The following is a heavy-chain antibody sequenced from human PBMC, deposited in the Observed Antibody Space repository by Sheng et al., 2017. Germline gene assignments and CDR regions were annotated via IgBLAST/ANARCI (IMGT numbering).Heavy chain of an antibody. D-gene: IGHD2-15*01. CDR2: IRYDGSNK. CDR1: GFTFSSYG. J-gene: IGHJ4*02. CDR3: AKGWWNYFDY. Sequence: VQLVESGGGVVQPGGSLRLSCAASGFTFSSYGMHWVRQAPGKGLEWVAFIRYDGSNKYYADSVKGRFTISRDNSKNTLYLQMNSLRAEDTAVYYCAKGWWNYFDYWGQGTLVTVSS. V-gene: IGHV3-30*02.